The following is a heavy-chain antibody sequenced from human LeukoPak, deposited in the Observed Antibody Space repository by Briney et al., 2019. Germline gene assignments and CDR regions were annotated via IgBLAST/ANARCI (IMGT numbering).Heavy chain of an antibody. J-gene: IGHJ4*02. CDR1: GFTFSSYA. V-gene: IGHV3-30*02. Sequence: GGSLRLSCAASGFTFSSYAMHWVRQAPGKGLEWVAFIRYDGSNKYYADSVKGRFTISRDNSKNTLYLQMNSLRAEDTAVYYCANSFSIAAAAHGGHEFDYWGQGTLVTVSS. CDR3: ANSFSIAAAAHGGHEFDY. CDR2: IRYDGSNK. D-gene: IGHD6-13*01.